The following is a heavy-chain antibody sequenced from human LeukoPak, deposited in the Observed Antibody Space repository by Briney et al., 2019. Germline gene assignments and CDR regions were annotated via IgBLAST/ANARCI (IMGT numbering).Heavy chain of an antibody. CDR3: TTSVVVTASPGY. J-gene: IGHJ4*02. Sequence: PGGSLRLSCAASGFTFSNAWMSWVRQAPGKGLEWVGRIKNKTDGGTTDYAAPVKGRFTISRDDSKNTLYLQMNSLKTEDTAVYYCTTSVVVTASPGYWGQGTLVTVSS. D-gene: IGHD2-21*02. V-gene: IGHV3-15*01. CDR2: IKNKTDGGTT. CDR1: GFTFSNAW.